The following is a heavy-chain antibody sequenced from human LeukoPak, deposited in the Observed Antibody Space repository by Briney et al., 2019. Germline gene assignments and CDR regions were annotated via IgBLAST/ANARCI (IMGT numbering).Heavy chain of an antibody. V-gene: IGHV3-21*01. CDR2: ISSSSSYI. CDR1: GFTFSSYS. CDR3: ARDGAEGVSAWFDP. Sequence: GGSLRLSCAASGFTFSSYSMNWVRQAPGKGLEWVSSISSSSSYIYYADSVKGRFTISRDNAKNSLYLQMNSLRAEDTAVHYCARDGAEGVSAWFDPWGQGTLVTVSS. D-gene: IGHD5/OR15-5a*01. J-gene: IGHJ5*02.